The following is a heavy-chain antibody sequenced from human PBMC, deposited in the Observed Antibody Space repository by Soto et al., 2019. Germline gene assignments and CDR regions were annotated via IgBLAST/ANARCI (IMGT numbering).Heavy chain of an antibody. J-gene: IGHJ4*02. V-gene: IGHV1-18*01. CDR3: AREVIDSYGSLVDY. CDR2: ISAYNGNT. CDR1: GYTFTSYG. D-gene: IGHD5-18*01. Sequence: GAAVKVSCKASGYTFTSYGISWVRQAPGQGLEWMGWISAYNGNTNYAQKLQGRVTMTTDTSKNQFSLKLSSVTAADTAVYYCAREVIDSYGSLVDYWGQGTLVTVSS.